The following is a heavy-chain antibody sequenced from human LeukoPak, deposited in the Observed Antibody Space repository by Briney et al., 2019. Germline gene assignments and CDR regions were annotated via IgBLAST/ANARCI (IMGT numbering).Heavy chain of an antibody. CDR3: ARSRVWGTGLNWFDP. V-gene: IGHV4-39*01. CDR2: IYYSGST. CDR1: GGSISSSSYY. D-gene: IGHD3-16*01. Sequence: SETLSLTCTVSGGSISSSSYYWGWIRQPPWKGLEWIGSIYYSGSTYYNPSLKSRVTISVDTSKNQFSLKLSSVTAADTAVYYCARSRVWGTGLNWFDPWGQGTLVTVSS. J-gene: IGHJ5*02.